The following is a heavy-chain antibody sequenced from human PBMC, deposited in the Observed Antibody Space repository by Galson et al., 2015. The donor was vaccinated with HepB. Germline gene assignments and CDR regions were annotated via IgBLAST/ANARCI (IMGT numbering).Heavy chain of an antibody. V-gene: IGHV3-30*03. CDR3: ASYGDYSYWYFDL. CDR1: GFTFSSYG. D-gene: IGHD4-17*01. J-gene: IGHJ2*01. CDR2: ISYDGSNK. Sequence: SLRLSCAASGFTFSSYGMHWVRQAPGKGLEWVAVISYDGSNKYYADSVKGRFTISRDNSKNTLYLQMNSLRAEDTAVYYCASYGDYSYWYFDLWGRGTLVTVSS.